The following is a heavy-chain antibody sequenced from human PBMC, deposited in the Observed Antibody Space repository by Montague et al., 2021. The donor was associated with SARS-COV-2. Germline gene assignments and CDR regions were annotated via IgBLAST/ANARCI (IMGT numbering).Heavy chain of an antibody. CDR2: FYRSGVT. CDR1: GGSISSSD. CDR3: ARATMTGDAFDV. V-gene: IGHV4-59*12. D-gene: IGHD1-14*01. Sequence: SETLSLTCAVSGGSISSSDWGWIRQPPGKGLEWIGFFYRSGVTNSNPSFKSRVSISLDTSKNQVSLKLRSVTTADTAVYCCARATMTGDAFDVWGQGTMVTVS. J-gene: IGHJ3*01.